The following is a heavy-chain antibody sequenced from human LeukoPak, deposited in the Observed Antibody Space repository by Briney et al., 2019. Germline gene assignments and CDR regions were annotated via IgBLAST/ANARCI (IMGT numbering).Heavy chain of an antibody. V-gene: IGHV1-2*06. CDR2: INPNSGGT. CDR3: TRGDQNEKFDY. D-gene: IGHD2-2*01. J-gene: IGHJ4*02. Sequence: GASVKVSCKASGYTFTGYYMHWVRQAPGQGLEWMGRINPNSGGTNFAQKFQGRVTMTGDTSISTAYMELSRLKSDDTAVYYCTRGDQNEKFDYWGQGTLVTVSS. CDR1: GYTFTGYY.